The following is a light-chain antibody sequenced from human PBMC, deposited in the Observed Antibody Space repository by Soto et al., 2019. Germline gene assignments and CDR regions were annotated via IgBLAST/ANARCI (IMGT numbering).Light chain of an antibody. J-gene: IGLJ1*01. CDR1: KNDIGVYDF. Sequence: LTQPPSASGSPGQSVTISCTGTKNDIGVYDFVSXXXXXXXXAPRLIIYEVVQRPPGVPDRFSGSKSGNTASLTVSGLQAADEADYFCKSYAGSNTYVFGSGTKVTVL. V-gene: IGLV2-8*01. CDR3: KSYAGSNTYV. CDR2: EVV.